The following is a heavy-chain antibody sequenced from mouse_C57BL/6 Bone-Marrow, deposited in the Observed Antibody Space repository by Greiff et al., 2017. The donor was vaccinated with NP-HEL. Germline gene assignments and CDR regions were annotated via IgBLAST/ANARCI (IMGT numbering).Heavy chain of an antibody. CDR3: AKNHYYGSSYWYFDV. D-gene: IGHD1-1*01. V-gene: IGHV2-5*01. CDR2: IWRGGST. Sequence: VKLMESGPGLVQPSQSLSITCTVSGFSLTSYGVHWVRQSPGKGLEWLGVIWRGGSTDYNAAFMSRLSITKDNTTSQVFFKMNSLQADDTAIYYCAKNHYYGSSYWYFDVWGTGTTVTVSS. CDR1: GFSLTSYG. J-gene: IGHJ1*03.